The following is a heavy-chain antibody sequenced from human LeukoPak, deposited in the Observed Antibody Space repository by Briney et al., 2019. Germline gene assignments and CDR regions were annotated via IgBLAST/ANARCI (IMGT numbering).Heavy chain of an antibody. V-gene: IGHV3-13*01. CDR3: ARDPDYYDSSGYYASGDY. Sequence: GGSLRLSCAASGFTFSSYDMHWVRQATGKGLEWVSAIGTAGDTYYPGSVKGRFTISRENAKNSLYLQMNSLRAGDTAVYYCARDPDYYDSSGYYASGDYWGQGTLVTVSS. J-gene: IGHJ4*02. CDR2: IGTAGDT. CDR1: GFTFSSYD. D-gene: IGHD3-22*01.